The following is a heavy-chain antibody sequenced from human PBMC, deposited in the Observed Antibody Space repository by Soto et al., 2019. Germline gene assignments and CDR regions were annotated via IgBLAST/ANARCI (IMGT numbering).Heavy chain of an antibody. CDR2: ISYDGSNK. V-gene: IGHV3-30*18. CDR3: AKDGSSWYASFSFDY. Sequence: GGPRRLSCSASGFTFSSYGMHWVRQAPGKGLEWGAVISYDGSNKYYVDSVKVRFTISRDNSKNTLYLQMNSLRAEDTAVYYCAKDGSSWYASFSFDYWGQGTLVTVSS. D-gene: IGHD6-13*01. J-gene: IGHJ4*02. CDR1: GFTFSSYG.